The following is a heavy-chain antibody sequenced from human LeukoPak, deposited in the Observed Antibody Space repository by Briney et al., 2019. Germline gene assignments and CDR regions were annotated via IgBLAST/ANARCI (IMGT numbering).Heavy chain of an antibody. D-gene: IGHD4-17*01. J-gene: IGHJ4*02. V-gene: IGHV1-69*05. Sequence: ASVKVSCKASGGTFSSYAISWVRQAPGQGPEWMGGIIPIFGTANYAQKFQGRVTITTDESTSTAYMELSSLRSEDTAVYYCARRLRGRLDYWGQGTLVTVSS. CDR2: IIPIFGTA. CDR1: GGTFSSYA. CDR3: ARRLRGRLDY.